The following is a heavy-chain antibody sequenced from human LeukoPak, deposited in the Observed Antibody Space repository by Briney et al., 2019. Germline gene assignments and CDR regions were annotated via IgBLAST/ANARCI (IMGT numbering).Heavy chain of an antibody. D-gene: IGHD3/OR15-3a*01. Sequence: SSETLSLTCAVYGGSFSGYYWSWIRLPPGKGLERIGEINHSGSTNYNPSLKSRVTISVDTSKNQFSLKLSPVTAADTAVYYCASGGPYYYYGMDVWGQGTTVTVSS. V-gene: IGHV4-34*01. J-gene: IGHJ6*02. CDR2: INHSGST. CDR1: GGSFSGYY. CDR3: ASGGPYYYYGMDV.